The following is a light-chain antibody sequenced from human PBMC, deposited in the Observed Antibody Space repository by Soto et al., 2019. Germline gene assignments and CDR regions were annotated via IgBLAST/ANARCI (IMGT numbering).Light chain of an antibody. CDR1: QSVSSSY. J-gene: IGKJ1*01. CDR3: QHYGSSPWT. CDR2: GTS. V-gene: IGKV3-20*01. Sequence: EIVLTQSPGTLSLSPGERATLSCRASQSVSSSYLAWYQQKPGQAPRLLIYGTSSRASAISDRFSGSGSGTDFTLTISRLEPEDFAVYYCQHYGSSPWTFGQGTKV.